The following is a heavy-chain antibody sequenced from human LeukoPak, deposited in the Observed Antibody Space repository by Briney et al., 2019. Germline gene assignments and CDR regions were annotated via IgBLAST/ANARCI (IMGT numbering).Heavy chain of an antibody. D-gene: IGHD5-24*01. CDR3: AKGHHNLGFLFRS. V-gene: IGHV3-9*01. CDR1: GFAFGDYA. J-gene: IGHJ4*02. CDR2: INWNRGSI. Sequence: PGGSLRLSCAASGFAFGDYAMHWVRQPPGKGLEWVSGINWNRGSIAYADPVKGRFTISRDNAKNSLYLQMNSLRVEDTALYYCAKGHHNLGFLFRSWGQGTLVTVSS.